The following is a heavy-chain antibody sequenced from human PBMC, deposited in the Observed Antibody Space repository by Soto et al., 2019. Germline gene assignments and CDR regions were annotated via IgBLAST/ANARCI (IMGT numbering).Heavy chain of an antibody. J-gene: IGHJ6*02. CDR1: GFTFSSYG. CDR3: ATDTLCNSRGCSGAYYYYGMDV. CDR2: ISYDGSNK. Sequence: GGALRLSCAASGFTFSSYGMHWVRQAPGKGLEWVAVISYDGSNKYYADSVKGRFTISRDNSKNTLYLQMNSLRAEDTAVYYCATDTLCNSRGCSGAYYYYGMDVWGQGTTVTVSS. D-gene: IGHD6-19*01. V-gene: IGHV3-30*03.